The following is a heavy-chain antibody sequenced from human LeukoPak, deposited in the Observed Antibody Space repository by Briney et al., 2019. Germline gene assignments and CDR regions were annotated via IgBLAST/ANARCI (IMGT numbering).Heavy chain of an antibody. Sequence: SVTVSFKASGGTFIIYAIRWVRQAPGQGLEWMGGIIPIFGTANYAQKFQGRVTITADKSTSTAYMELSSLRSEDTAVYSCARDQGSYGDFDYWGQGTLVTVSS. CDR1: GGTFIIYA. CDR3: ARDQGSYGDFDY. J-gene: IGHJ4*02. D-gene: IGHD4/OR15-4a*01. CDR2: IIPIFGTA. V-gene: IGHV1-69*06.